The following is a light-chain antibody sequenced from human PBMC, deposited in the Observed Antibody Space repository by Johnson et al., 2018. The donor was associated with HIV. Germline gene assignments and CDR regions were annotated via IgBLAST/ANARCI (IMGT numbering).Light chain of an antibody. CDR2: RNN. CDR3: GTWDISLSVGYV. J-gene: IGLJ1*01. CDR1: NSNIGSNT. V-gene: IGLV1-44*01. Sequence: QSVLTQPPSVSAAPGQKVTISCSGSNSNIGSNTVNWYQQLPGTAPKLLIYRNNQRPSGVPDRFPGSKSGTSASLAISGLQAEDEADYYCGTWDISLSVGYVFGTGTKVTVL.